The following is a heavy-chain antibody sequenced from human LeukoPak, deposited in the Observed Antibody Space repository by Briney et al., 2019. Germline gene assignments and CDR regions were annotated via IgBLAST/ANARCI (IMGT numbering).Heavy chain of an antibody. D-gene: IGHD3-10*01. J-gene: IGHJ6*03. CDR3: AKAYMVRGVTYYYMDV. CDR2: IKQDGSEN. CDR1: GFTFSSHW. V-gene: IGHV3-7*01. Sequence: GGSLRLSCAASGFTFSSHWMSWVRQAPGKGLEWVANIKQDGSENYYVDSVKGRFTISRDNAKNSLYLQMNSLRAEDTAVYYCAKAYMVRGVTYYYMDVWGKGTTVTISS.